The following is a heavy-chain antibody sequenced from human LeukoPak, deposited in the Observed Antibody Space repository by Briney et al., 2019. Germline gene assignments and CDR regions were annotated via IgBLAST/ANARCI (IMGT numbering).Heavy chain of an antibody. CDR3: AASSGVTLGRF. D-gene: IGHD2-21*02. CDR2: IYYTGIT. CDR1: GGSISSGDYY. Sequence: PSETLSLTCTVSGGSISSGDYYWSWIRQPPGKGLEWIGYIYYTGITSYNPSLKSRVTMSVDTSVNQVSLKVTSLTAADTAVYYCAASSGVTLGRFWGQGALVTVSS. V-gene: IGHV4-30-4*01. J-gene: IGHJ4*02.